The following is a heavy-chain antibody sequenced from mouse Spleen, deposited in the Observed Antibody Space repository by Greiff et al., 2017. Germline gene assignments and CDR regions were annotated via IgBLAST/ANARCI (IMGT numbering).Heavy chain of an antibody. D-gene: IGHD2-1*01. CDR2: INPGSGGT. CDR1: GYAFTNYL. CDR3: ARYGNYGWYYFDY. V-gene: IGHV1-54*01. J-gene: IGHJ2*01. Sequence: QVQLQQSGAELVRPGTSVKVSCKASGYAFTNYLIEWVKQRPGQGLEWIGVINPGSGGTNYNEKFKGKATLTADKSSSTAYMQLSSLTSDDSAVYYCARYGNYGWYYFDYWGQGTTLTVSS.